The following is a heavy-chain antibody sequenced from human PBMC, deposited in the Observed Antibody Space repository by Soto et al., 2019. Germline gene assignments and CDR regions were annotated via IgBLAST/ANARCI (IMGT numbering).Heavy chain of an antibody. CDR2: IGDSGART. Sequence: EVQLLESGGGLVQPGGSLRLSCAASGFTFSNHDMTWVRQAPGKGLEWVSTIGDSGARTYYVDSVRGRFTISRDNSRNKLYLQMNDLRAEDTAVYYCVKDDVSGIPFSDYWGRGTLVTVSS. J-gene: IGHJ4*02. CDR3: VKDDVSGIPFSDY. D-gene: IGHD1-1*01. CDR1: GFTFSNHD. V-gene: IGHV3-23*01.